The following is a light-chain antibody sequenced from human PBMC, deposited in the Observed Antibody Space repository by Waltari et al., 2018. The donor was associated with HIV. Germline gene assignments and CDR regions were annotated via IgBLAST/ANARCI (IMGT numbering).Light chain of an antibody. CDR3: QSYDSSLSGLL. CDR1: SSNSGDGLA. CDR2: GNT. V-gene: IGLV1-40*01. Sequence: QSVPTQPPSVSGAPGSRVTIPCPGSSSNSGDGLAVHSYPQLPGTAPKLLLYGNTNRPSGVPDRFSGSKSGTSASLAITGLQAEDEADYYCQSYDSSLSGLLFGGGTKLTVL. J-gene: IGLJ2*01.